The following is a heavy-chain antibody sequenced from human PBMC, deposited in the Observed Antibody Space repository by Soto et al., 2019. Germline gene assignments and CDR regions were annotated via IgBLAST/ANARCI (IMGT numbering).Heavy chain of an antibody. CDR2: IGDSGGMT. Sequence: EVQLLESGGGLVQPGGSLRLSCAASGFTFSRHAMSWVRQAPGKGLEWVATIGDSGGMTNYADSVKGRFTISRDNSRNTLSLQMNSLRAEDPAVYYCAKLDLPQFLECLLPGGTFAIWGRGTMVTVPS. D-gene: IGHD3-3*01. CDR3: AKLDLPQFLECLLPGGTFAI. CDR1: GFTFSRHA. J-gene: IGHJ3*02. V-gene: IGHV3-23*01.